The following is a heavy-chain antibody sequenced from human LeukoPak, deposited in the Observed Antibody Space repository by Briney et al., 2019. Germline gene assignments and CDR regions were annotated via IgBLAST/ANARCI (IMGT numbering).Heavy chain of an antibody. CDR3: ARMVRETDY. CDR1: GFTFSSYW. J-gene: IGHJ4*02. V-gene: IGHV3-7*01. D-gene: IGHD3-10*01. CDR2: IKQDGSET. Sequence: PGGSLRLSCAAPGFTFSSYWMSWVRQAPGKGLEWVANIKQDGSETHHVDSVKGRFTISRDNAKNSLYLQMNSLRAEDTAVYYCARMVRETDYWGQGTQVIVSS.